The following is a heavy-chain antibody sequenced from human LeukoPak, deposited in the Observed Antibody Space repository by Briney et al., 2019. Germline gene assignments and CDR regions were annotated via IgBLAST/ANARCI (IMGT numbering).Heavy chain of an antibody. J-gene: IGHJ5*02. V-gene: IGHV1-2*02. D-gene: IGHD6-13*01. Sequence: ASVKVSCKASGYTFTGYYMHWMRQAPGQGLEWMGWINPNSGGTNYAQKFQGRVTMTRDTSISTAYMELSRLRSDDTAVYYCAREVSSSWYWFDPWGQGTLVTVSS. CDR2: INPNSGGT. CDR3: AREVSSSWYWFDP. CDR1: GYTFTGYY.